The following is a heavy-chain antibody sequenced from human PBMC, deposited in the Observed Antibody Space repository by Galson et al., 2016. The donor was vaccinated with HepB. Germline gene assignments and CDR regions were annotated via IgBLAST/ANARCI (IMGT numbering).Heavy chain of an antibody. CDR3: ARPGRVAAAF. CDR2: IKEDGSEK. V-gene: IGHV3-7*03. CDR1: GFTFSNSW. J-gene: IGHJ4*02. D-gene: IGHD3-3*01. Sequence: SLRLYCAASGFTFSNSWMSWLRQPPGKGLEWVANIKEDGSEKYYVDSVKGRFTISRGNAKNSLYLQMNSLRAEDTAVYYCARPGRVAAAFWGQGTLVTVSS.